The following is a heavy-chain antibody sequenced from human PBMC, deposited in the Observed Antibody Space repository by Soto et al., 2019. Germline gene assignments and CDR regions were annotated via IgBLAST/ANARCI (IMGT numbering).Heavy chain of an antibody. J-gene: IGHJ4*02. CDR2: IYYSGST. Sequence: QVHLQESGPGLVKPSQTLSLTCTVSGGSISSGNNYWSWIRQHPGKGLEWIGYIYYSGSTYYSPSLKSRVTISVDTSKNQFSLNLSSVTAADTAVYYCARTSSGSLFDSWGQGTLVTVSS. CDR3: ARTSSGSLFDS. D-gene: IGHD3-22*01. V-gene: IGHV4-31*03. CDR1: GGSISSGNNY.